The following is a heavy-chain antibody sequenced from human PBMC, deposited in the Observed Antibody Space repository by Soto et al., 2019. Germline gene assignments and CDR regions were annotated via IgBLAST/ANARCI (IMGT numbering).Heavy chain of an antibody. CDR3: ASCSSTSCYDY. V-gene: IGHV1-8*01. CDR1: GYTFTSYD. Sequence: QVQLVQSGAEVKKPGASVKVSCKASGYTFTSYDINWVRQATGQGLEWMGWRNPNSCNTGYAQKFQGRVTMTRNTSISTAYMELSSPRSEDTAVYYCASCSSTSCYDYWGQGTLVTVSS. J-gene: IGHJ4*02. D-gene: IGHD2-2*01. CDR2: RNPNSCNT.